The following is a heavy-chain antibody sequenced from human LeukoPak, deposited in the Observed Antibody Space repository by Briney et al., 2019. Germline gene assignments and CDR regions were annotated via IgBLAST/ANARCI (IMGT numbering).Heavy chain of an antibody. Sequence: NPSETLSLTCAVYGGSFSGYYWSWIRQPPGKGLEWIGEINHSGSTNYNPSLKSRVTISVDTSKNQFSLKLSSVTAADTAVYYCARGRFLTGNYYYYYMDVWGKGTTVTVSS. J-gene: IGHJ6*03. CDR3: ARGRFLTGNYYYYYMDV. CDR2: INHSGST. V-gene: IGHV4-34*01. CDR1: GGSFSGYY. D-gene: IGHD7-27*01.